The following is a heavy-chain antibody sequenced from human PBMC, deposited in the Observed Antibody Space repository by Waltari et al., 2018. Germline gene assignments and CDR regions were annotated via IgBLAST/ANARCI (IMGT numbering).Heavy chain of an antibody. Sequence: EVQLVETGGGLIQPGGSLRLSSAVSGFSVSSNHVTWVRQVPGKGVEWVSVIYNDGRTYVADSVKGRFTISRDSSKNTVLLQMNMLRVDDTAVYYCAAYGGYSYWGQGTLVTVSS. CDR3: AAYGGYSY. CDR1: GFSVSSNH. D-gene: IGHD3-22*01. V-gene: IGHV3-53*02. CDR2: IYNDGRT. J-gene: IGHJ4*02.